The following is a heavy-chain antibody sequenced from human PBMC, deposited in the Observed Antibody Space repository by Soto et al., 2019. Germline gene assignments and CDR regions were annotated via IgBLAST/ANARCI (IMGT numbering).Heavy chain of an antibody. V-gene: IGHV4-39*07. J-gene: IGHJ4*02. CDR3: ARRWGRTFDY. CDR2: IYYSGST. Sequence: SETLSLTCTVSGGSISSSSFHWGWIRQPPGKGLEWIGSIYYSGSTNYNPSLKSRVTISVDTSKNQFSLKLSSVTAADTAVYYCARRWGRTFDYWGQGTLVTVSS. D-gene: IGHD7-27*01. CDR1: GGSISSSSFH.